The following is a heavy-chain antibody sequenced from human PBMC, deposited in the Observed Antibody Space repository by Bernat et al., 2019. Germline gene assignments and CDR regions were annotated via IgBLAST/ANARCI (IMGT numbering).Heavy chain of an antibody. Sequence: VQLLESGGALVQPGGSLRLSCAASGFTFSTYGMSWVRQAPGKGLEWVSAITGTGSSTYYSDSVKGRFTISRDNSKNTLYLQMNSLRAEDTAVYYCAKWDSDYGRSSHLDHWGQGALVTVSS. CDR1: GFTFSTYG. CDR2: ITGTGSST. J-gene: IGHJ4*02. V-gene: IGHV3-23*01. CDR3: AKWDSDYGRSSHLDH. D-gene: IGHD6-6*01.